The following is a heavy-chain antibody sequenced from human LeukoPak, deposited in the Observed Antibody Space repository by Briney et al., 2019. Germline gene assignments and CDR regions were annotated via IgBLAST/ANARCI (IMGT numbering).Heavy chain of an antibody. V-gene: IGHV4-34*01. CDR2: INHSGST. D-gene: IGHD3-22*01. CDR3: ARRPNYYYDSSGYYD. Sequence: SETLSLTCAVYGGSFSGYYWSWIRQTPGKGLEWIGEINHSGSTNYNPSVKSRVTISVDTSKNQFSLKLSSVTAADTAVYYCARRPNYYYDSSGYYDWGQGTLVTVSS. J-gene: IGHJ4*02. CDR1: GGSFSGYY.